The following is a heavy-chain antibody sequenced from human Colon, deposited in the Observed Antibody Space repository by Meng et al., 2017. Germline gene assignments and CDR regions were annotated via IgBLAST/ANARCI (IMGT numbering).Heavy chain of an antibody. Sequence: SGPCLGRHWGPLSPTSLVSGDSMRSDIWWSGVRQAPGKGLEWIGEVYHRGDTNYNPSHKSRVVISVDRSKNQFSLNLSSVTAADTAVYYCGRDQGRQLINHWGQGTLVTVSS. CDR1: GDSMRSDIW. CDR2: VYHRGDT. V-gene: IGHV4-4*02. D-gene: IGHD1-1*01. CDR3: GRDQGRQLINH. J-gene: IGHJ4*02.